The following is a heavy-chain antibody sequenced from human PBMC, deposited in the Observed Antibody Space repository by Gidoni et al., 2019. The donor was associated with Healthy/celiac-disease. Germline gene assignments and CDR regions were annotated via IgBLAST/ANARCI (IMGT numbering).Heavy chain of an antibody. CDR2: IYYSGST. Sequence: QVQLQESGPGLVKPSQTLSLTCTVSGGPISSGGYYWSWIRQHPGKGLEWIGYIYYSGSTYYNPSLKSRVTISVDTSKNQFSLKLSSVTAADTAVYYCARLTMITFGGVPLGPLDYWGQGTLVTVSS. D-gene: IGHD3-16*01. J-gene: IGHJ4*02. CDR3: ARLTMITFGGVPLGPLDY. CDR1: GGPISSGGYY. V-gene: IGHV4-31*03.